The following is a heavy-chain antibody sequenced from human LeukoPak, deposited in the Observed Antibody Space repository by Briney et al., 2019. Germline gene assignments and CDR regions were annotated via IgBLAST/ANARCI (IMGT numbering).Heavy chain of an antibody. Sequence: SETLSLTCAVYGGSFSGYYWSWIRQPPGKGLEWIGEINHSGSTNYNPSLKSRVTISVDTSKNQFSLKLSSVAAADTAVYYCASRDTATGLDWGQGALVTVSS. J-gene: IGHJ4*02. CDR1: GGSFSGYY. CDR3: ASRDTATGLD. V-gene: IGHV4-34*01. CDR2: INHSGST. D-gene: IGHD5-18*01.